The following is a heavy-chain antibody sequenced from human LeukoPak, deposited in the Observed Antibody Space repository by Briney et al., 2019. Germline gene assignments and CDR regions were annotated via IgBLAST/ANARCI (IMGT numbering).Heavy chain of an antibody. D-gene: IGHD5-18*01. CDR2: INPSDYST. CDR1: GYTFTGYY. J-gene: IGHJ4*02. Sequence: GASVKVSCKASGYTFTGYYMHWVRQAPGQGLEWMGIINPSDYSTIYAQKFQGRVSMTRDTSTSTVYMELSSLRCEDTAVYYCARGGPRGDTAMILTYWGQGTLVTVSS. CDR3: ARGGPRGDTAMILTY. V-gene: IGHV1-46*01.